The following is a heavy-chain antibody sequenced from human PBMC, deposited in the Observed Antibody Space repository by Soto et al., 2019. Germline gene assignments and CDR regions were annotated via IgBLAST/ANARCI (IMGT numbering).Heavy chain of an antibody. J-gene: IGHJ6*03. D-gene: IGHD4-17*01. CDR2: INPNSGGT. CDR3: ARDSRTVTTGIYCYYYMDV. CDR1: GYTLTGYY. Sequence: ASVKVSCKASGYTLTGYYMHWVRQAPGEGLEWMGWINPNSGGTNYAQKFQGWVTMTRDTSISTAYMELSRLRSDDTAVYYCARDSRTVTTGIYCYYYMDVWGKGTTVTVSS. V-gene: IGHV1-2*04.